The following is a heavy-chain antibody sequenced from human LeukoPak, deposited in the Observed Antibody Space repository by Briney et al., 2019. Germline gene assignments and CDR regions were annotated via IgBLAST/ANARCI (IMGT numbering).Heavy chain of an antibody. V-gene: IGHV3-23*01. CDR2: ISGSGGST. D-gene: IGHD3-9*01. Sequence: GGSLRLSCAASGFTFSSYAMSWVRQAPGKGLEWVSAISGSGGSTYYTDSVKGRFTISRDNSKNTLYLQMNSLRAEDTAVYYCAKENYDILTGYPIDYWGQGTLVTVSS. J-gene: IGHJ4*02. CDR1: GFTFSSYA. CDR3: AKENYDILTGYPIDY.